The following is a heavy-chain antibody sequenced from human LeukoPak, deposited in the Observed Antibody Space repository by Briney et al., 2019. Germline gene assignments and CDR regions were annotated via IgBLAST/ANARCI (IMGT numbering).Heavy chain of an antibody. Sequence: PSQTLSLTCTVSGGSISSGGYYWSWIRQPPGKGLEWIGYIYHSGSTYYNPSLKSRVTISVDRSKNQFSLKLSSVTAADTAVYYCARNGASIAAARLDFQHWGQGTLVTVSS. V-gene: IGHV4-30-2*01. CDR2: IYHSGST. CDR3: ARNGASIAAARLDFQH. J-gene: IGHJ1*01. CDR1: GGSISSGGYY. D-gene: IGHD6-13*01.